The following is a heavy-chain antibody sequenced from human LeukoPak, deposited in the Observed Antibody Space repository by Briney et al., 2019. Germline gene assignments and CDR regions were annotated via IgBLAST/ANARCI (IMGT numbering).Heavy chain of an antibody. CDR2: INHSGST. CDR1: GFTFSDSS. CDR3: ARARGYDRGIDY. J-gene: IGHJ4*02. Sequence: GSLRLSCAASGFTFSDSSMSWIRQPPGKGLEWIGEINHSGSTNYNPSLKSRVTISVDTSKNQFSLKLSSVTAADTAVYYCARARGYDRGIDYWGQGTLVTVSS. D-gene: IGHD5-12*01. V-gene: IGHV4-34*01.